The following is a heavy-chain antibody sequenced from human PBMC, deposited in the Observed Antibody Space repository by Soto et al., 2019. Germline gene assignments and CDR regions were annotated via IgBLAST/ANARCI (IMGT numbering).Heavy chain of an antibody. CDR3: ARMASAGTLNWFDP. D-gene: IGHD6-13*01. V-gene: IGHV1-8*02. CDR2: XNPXXGXT. Sequence: ASVKVSCKASGYTFINFDISCVRQAAGQGLEWLGWXNPXXGXTXXXSXXXGRVAMTRDASTGTSHLELSSLTSDDTAVYYCARMASAGTLNWFDPWGQGTLVTVSS. CDR1: GYTFINFD. J-gene: IGHJ5*02.